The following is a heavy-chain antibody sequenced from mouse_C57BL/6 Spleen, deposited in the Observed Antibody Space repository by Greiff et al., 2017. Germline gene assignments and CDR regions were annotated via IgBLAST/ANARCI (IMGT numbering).Heavy chain of an antibody. CDR3: TGDDDGYYYYYAMDY. D-gene: IGHD2-3*01. V-gene: IGHV5-9-1*02. Sequence: EVKVVESGEGLVKPGGSLKLSCAASGFTFSSYAMSWVRQTPEKRLEWVAYISSGGDYIYYADTVKGRFTISRDNARNTLYLQMSSLKSEDTAMYYCTGDDDGYYYYYAMDYWGQGTSVTVSS. J-gene: IGHJ4*01. CDR1: GFTFSSYA. CDR2: ISSGGDYI.